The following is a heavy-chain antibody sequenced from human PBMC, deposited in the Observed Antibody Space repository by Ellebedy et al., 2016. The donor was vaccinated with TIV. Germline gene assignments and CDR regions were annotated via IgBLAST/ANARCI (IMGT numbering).Heavy chain of an antibody. CDR2: IDPDDSDT. CDR3: ARLQSSMVGATVPDS. J-gene: IGHJ4*02. Sequence: GESLKISCAASVYIFTDYWVAWVRQTPGIGLEWMEIIDPDDSDTRYSPSFQGHVTISGDRSSSSTYLQWSSLRASDTAIYYCARLQSSMVGATVPDSWGQGTQVIVSS. CDR1: VYIFTDYW. V-gene: IGHV5-51*01. D-gene: IGHD1-26*01.